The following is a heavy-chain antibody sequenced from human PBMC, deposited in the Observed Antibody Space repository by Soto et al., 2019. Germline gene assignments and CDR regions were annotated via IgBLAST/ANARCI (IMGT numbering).Heavy chain of an antibody. CDR1: GAPISAFY. D-gene: IGHD7-27*01. V-gene: IGHV4-59*01. J-gene: IGHJ5*02. CDR3: ARRRDGYAGVWVDP. CDR2: VYYSGSS. Sequence: PSETLSLTCTVSGAPISAFYWSWVRQPPGKGLEWLGHVYYSGSSNYNPSPNRRAAISLAASKNEVYRNLKSVTAAESVVYYCARRRDGYAGVWVDPWSPGTPVTVSS.